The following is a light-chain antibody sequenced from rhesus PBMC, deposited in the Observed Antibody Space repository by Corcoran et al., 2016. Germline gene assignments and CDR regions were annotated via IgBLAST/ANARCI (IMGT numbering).Light chain of an antibody. CDR2: AAS. Sequence: DIQMTQSPSSLSASVGDRVTITFRASQGMSDYLSWYQQKPGKAPKRLIYAASRLESGVPSRFSGSGSGTAFTLTISSLQPEDFAAYYCLQGYSTPFTFGPGTKLDIK. J-gene: IGKJ3*01. CDR1: QGMSDY. CDR3: LQGYSTPFT. V-gene: IGKV1-36*02.